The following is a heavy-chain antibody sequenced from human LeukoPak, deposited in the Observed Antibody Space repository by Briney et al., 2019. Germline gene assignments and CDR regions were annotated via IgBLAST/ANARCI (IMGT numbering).Heavy chain of an antibody. V-gene: IGHV1-2*06. D-gene: IGHD2-21*02. J-gene: IGHJ4*02. CDR2: INPKSGGT. CDR1: GYTFTGYY. Sequence: GASVKVSCKASGYTFTGYYIHWVRQAPGQGLEWMGRINPKSGGTNYEQKFQARVTMTWDTSISTAYMELSSLRSDDTAVYYCARPYCGGDCYSCYDYWGQGTLVTVSS. CDR3: ARPYCGGDCYSCYDY.